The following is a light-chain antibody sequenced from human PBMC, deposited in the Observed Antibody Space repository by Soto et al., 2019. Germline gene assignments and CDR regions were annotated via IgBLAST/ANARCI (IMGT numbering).Light chain of an antibody. CDR2: EVN. CDR3: SSYAGANNLGVV. CDR1: SSDVGDYDY. Sequence: QSVLTQAPSASGSPGQSVIISCTGTSSDVGDYDYVSWYQQYPGKAPKLMIYEVNKRPSGVPDRFSGSKSGNTASLTVSGLQAEDEADYYCSSYAGANNLGVVFGGGTKLTVL. J-gene: IGLJ2*01. V-gene: IGLV2-8*01.